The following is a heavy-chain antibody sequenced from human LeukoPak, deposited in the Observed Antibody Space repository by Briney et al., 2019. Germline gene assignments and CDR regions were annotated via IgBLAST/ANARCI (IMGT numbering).Heavy chain of an antibody. CDR1: GGSISSGSYY. J-gene: IGHJ5*02. CDR2: IYTSGST. Sequence: PSETLSLTCTVSGGSISSGSYYWSWIRQPAGKGLEWIGHIYTSGSTNYNPSLKSRVTISVDTSKNQFSLKLSSVTAADTAVYYCARGKGDVDLWGQGTLVTVSS. CDR3: ARGKGDVDL. D-gene: IGHD5-24*01. V-gene: IGHV4-61*09.